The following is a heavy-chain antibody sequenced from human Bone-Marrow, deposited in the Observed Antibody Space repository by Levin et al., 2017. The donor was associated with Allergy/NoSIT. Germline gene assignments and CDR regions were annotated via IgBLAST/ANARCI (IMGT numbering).Heavy chain of an antibody. Sequence: AGGSLRLSCVASGFSFSPYGMHWVRQAPGKGLEWVAIISYDGNEKFYVDSVKGRFTISRDNSENTLYLQMNSLRTEDTAVYYCVRDWGQYSTAWYNGGDYWGQGTLVAVSS. V-gene: IGHV3-30*03. CDR1: GFSFSPYG. D-gene: IGHD1-1*01. CDR2: ISYDGNEK. J-gene: IGHJ4*02. CDR3: VRDWGQYSTAWYNGGDY.